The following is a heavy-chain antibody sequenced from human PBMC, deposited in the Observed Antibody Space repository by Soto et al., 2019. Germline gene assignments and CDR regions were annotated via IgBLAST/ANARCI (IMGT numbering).Heavy chain of an antibody. CDR3: ARDPRRGTGTDRFDY. J-gene: IGHJ4*02. CDR1: GYTFTSYG. V-gene: IGHV1-18*01. D-gene: IGHD1-1*01. CDR2: ISAYNGNT. Sequence: QVQLVQSGAEVKKPGASVKVSCNASGYTFTSYGISWVRQAPGQGLEWMGWISAYNGNTNYAQKLQGRVTMTTDTSTSTAYMELRSLRSDDTAGDYWARDPRRGTGTDRFDYWGQGTLVTVSS.